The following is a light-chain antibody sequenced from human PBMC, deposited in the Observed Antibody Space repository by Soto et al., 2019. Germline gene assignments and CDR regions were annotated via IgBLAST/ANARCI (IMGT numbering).Light chain of an antibody. CDR2: GAS. CDR3: QQYNYWPQIT. Sequence: ETVMTQSPATLSVSPGERATLSCRASQSVSTNLAWYQQKPGQAPRLLISGASTRATGIPDRFSGSGSGTEFSLTISSLQSEDFAIYYCQQYNYWPQITFGQGTRLEIK. J-gene: IGKJ5*01. V-gene: IGKV3-15*01. CDR1: QSVSTN.